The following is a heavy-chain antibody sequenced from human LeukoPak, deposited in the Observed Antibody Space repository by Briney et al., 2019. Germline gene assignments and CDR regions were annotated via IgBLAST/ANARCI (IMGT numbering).Heavy chain of an antibody. V-gene: IGHV3-7*01. CDR2: IKQDGSEK. J-gene: IGHJ4*02. CDR1: GFSLSNYW. Sequence: GGSLRLSCAAPGFSLSNYWMNWVRQAPGKGLVWVANIKQDGSEKNYVDPVKGRFTISRDNAKNSLILQMNSLRDEDTAVYYCARGVWAPFDSWGQGTLVSVSS. D-gene: IGHD7-27*01. CDR3: ARGVWAPFDS.